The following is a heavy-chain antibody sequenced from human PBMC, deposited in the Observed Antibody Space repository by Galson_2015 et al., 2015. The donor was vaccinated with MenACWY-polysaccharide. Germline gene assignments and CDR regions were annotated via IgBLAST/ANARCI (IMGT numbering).Heavy chain of an antibody. D-gene: IGHD3-3*01. CDR1: GFTFSGYW. V-gene: IGHV3-7*01. CDR3: ARGRITIGP. Sequence: SLRLSCAASGFTFSGYWMTWVRQAPWKGLEWVANIKQDGSEKNYVDSVEGRFTISRDNAKNSLYLQMNSLRAEDTAVYYCARGRITIGPWGQGTLVTVSS. J-gene: IGHJ5*02. CDR2: IKQDGSEK.